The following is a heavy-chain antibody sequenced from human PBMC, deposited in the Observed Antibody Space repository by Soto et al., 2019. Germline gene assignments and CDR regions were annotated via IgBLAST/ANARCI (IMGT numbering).Heavy chain of an antibody. CDR3: ARHGSGTYVRFDY. V-gene: IGHV4-59*08. CDR2: IYYSGST. J-gene: IGHJ4*02. D-gene: IGHD1-26*01. Sequence: QVQLQESGPGLLKPSETLSLTCTVSGGSISSYYWSWIRQPPGKGLEWIGYIYYSGSTNYSPSLKSRVXTSQDXXKNQFSLRLTSVTAADTAVYYCARHGSGTYVRFDYWGQGTLVTVSS. CDR1: GGSISSYY.